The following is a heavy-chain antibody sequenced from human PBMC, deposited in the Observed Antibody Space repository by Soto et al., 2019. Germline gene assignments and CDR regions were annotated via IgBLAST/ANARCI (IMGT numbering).Heavy chain of an antibody. CDR3: AKGRGTAVATLWDS. J-gene: IGHJ4*02. V-gene: IGHV3-23*01. D-gene: IGHD5-18*01. CDR1: RFTFSSYV. CDR2: ISTSGATT. Sequence: GGSLRLSCAASRFTFSSYVMSWVRQAPGKGLEWVSVISTSGATTYYADSVKGRFTISRDNSKNTLYLRMNSLRAEDTAVYYCAKGRGTAVATLWDSWGQGXLVTVSS.